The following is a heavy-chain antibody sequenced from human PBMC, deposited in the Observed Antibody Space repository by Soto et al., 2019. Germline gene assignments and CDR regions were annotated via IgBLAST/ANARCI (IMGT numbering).Heavy chain of an antibody. D-gene: IGHD2-15*01. Sequence: GGSLRLSCAASGFTFSSYAMSWVRQAPGKGLEWVSAISGSGGSTYYADSVKGRFTISRDNSKNTLYLQMNSLRAEDTAVYYCAKGCSGGSCYPGGHYYYGMDVWGQGTTVTVSS. V-gene: IGHV3-23*01. CDR3: AKGCSGGSCYPGGHYYYGMDV. CDR1: GFTFSSYA. CDR2: ISGSGGST. J-gene: IGHJ6*02.